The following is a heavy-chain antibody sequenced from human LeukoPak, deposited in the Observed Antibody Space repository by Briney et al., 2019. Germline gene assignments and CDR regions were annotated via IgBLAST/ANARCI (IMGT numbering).Heavy chain of an antibody. J-gene: IGHJ5*02. CDR3: ARDRAALQDWVAFDP. D-gene: IGHD3/OR15-3a*01. CDR2: IRDSGEA. CDR1: GFRVSDYY. Sequence: PGGSLRLSCAVSGFRVSDYYMSWVRQAPGKGLEWVGLIRDSGEAFYADFVRGRFAISRDESENPLYLQMNSLRVEDTAVYFCARDRAALQDWVAFDPWGQGTPVIVSS. V-gene: IGHV3-66*03.